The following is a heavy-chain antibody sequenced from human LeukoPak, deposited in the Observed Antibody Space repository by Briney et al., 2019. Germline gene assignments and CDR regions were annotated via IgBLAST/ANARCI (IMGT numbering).Heavy chain of an antibody. V-gene: IGHV3-11*01. Sequence: PGGSLRLSCAASGFIFSDNYMSWVRQAPGKGLEWVSHISRGGSTIYYADSVKGRFTISRDNAKNSLYLQMNSLRAEDTAVYYCARSTAVAGTGNWFDFWGQGTLVTVSS. J-gene: IGHJ5*01. CDR3: ARSTAVAGTGNWFDF. D-gene: IGHD6-19*01. CDR2: ISRGGSTI. CDR1: GFIFSDNY.